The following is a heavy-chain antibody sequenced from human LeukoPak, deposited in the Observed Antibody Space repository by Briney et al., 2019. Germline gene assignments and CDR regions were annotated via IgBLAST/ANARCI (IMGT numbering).Heavy chain of an antibody. CDR1: GFTSSSHW. CDR3: ARGGEGYNGPGFN. D-gene: IGHD5-12*01. CDR2: MNTDGSSI. J-gene: IGHJ4*02. V-gene: IGHV3-74*01. Sequence: GGSLRLSCAASGFTSSSHWMHWVRQAPGKGLGWVSRMNTDGSSINYADSVKGRCTISRDNAKNTLYLQRNSLRAEDTAVYYCARGGEGYNGPGFNWGQGTLVTVSS.